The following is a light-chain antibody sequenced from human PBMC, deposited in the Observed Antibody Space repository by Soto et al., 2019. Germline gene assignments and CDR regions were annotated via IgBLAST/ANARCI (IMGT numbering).Light chain of an antibody. Sequence: EIVMTQSPATLSVSPGETATLSCRASQSVRSNLAWYQQKPGQAPRLLIHGASTRATGIPARFSGSGSGTEFTLTISSLQSEDFAVYYCQQNNNWPAITFGQGTRLEIK. CDR1: QSVRSN. CDR2: GAS. CDR3: QQNNNWPAIT. V-gene: IGKV3D-15*01. J-gene: IGKJ5*01.